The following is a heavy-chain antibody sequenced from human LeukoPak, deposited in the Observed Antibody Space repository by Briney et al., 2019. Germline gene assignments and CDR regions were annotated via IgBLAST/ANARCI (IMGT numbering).Heavy chain of an antibody. CDR3: AKDVYGDYGGLDY. J-gene: IGHJ4*02. CDR2: IRGSDDST. Sequence: GGSLRLSCAASGFPFSTYAMSWVRQAPGKGLEWVSSIRGSDDSTYHADSVKGRFAISRDNSKNTLYLQMNSLRAEDTAVYYCAKDVYGDYGGLDYWGQGTLVTVSS. V-gene: IGHV3-23*01. D-gene: IGHD4-17*01. CDR1: GFPFSTYA.